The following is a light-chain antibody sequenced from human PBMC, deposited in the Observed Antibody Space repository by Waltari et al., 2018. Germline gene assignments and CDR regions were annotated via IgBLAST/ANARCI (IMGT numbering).Light chain of an antibody. Sequence: DIQMTQSPSSLSASVGDRVTLACRASQGISKYLAWYQQKPGKVPKLLIYDASTLQSGVPSRFSGSGSGTDFTLTISSLQPEDVATYYCQKYNSAPRTFGQGTKVEIK. CDR2: DAS. CDR3: QKYNSAPRT. CDR1: QGISKY. V-gene: IGKV1-27*01. J-gene: IGKJ1*01.